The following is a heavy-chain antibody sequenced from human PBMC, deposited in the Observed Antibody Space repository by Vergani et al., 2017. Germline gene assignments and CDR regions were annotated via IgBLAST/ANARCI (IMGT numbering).Heavy chain of an antibody. Sequence: QVQLVQSGAEVKKPGASVKVSCKASGYTFINYYIHWVRQAPGQGLEWMGGIIPIFGTANYAQKFQGRVTITADESTSTAYMELSSLRSEDTAVYYCARDYRQTLGTGWFDPGGQGTLVTVSS. CDR2: IIPIFGTA. D-gene: IGHD1-14*01. CDR3: ARDYRQTLGTGWFDP. CDR1: GYTFINYY. J-gene: IGHJ5*02. V-gene: IGHV1-69*01.